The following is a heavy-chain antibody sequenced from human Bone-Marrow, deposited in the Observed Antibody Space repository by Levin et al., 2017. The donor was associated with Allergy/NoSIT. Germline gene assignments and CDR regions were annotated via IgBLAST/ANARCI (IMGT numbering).Heavy chain of an antibody. J-gene: IGHJ3*02. V-gene: IGHV3-30*18. CDR1: GFTFSSYG. CDR2: ISYDGSNK. D-gene: IGHD3-16*01. CDR3: AKGEHGWGYDAFDI. Sequence: PGGSLRLSCAASGFTFSSYGMHWVRQAPGKGLEWVAVISYDGSNKYYADSVKGRFTISRDNSKNTLYLQMNSLRAEDTAVYYCAKGEHGWGYDAFDIWGQGTMVTVSS.